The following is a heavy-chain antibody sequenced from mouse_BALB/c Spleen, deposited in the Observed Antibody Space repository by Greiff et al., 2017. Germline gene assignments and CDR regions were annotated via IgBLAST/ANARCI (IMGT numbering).Heavy chain of an antibody. Sequence: VQLKQPGAELVKPGASVKLSCKASGYTFTSYWMHWVKQRPGQGLEWIGAIYPGNSDTSYNQKFKGKAKLTAVTSTSTAYMELSSLTNEDSAVYYCTAYGNYAAMDYWGQGTSVTVSS. V-gene: IGHV1-5*01. CDR3: TAYGNYAAMDY. CDR1: GYTFTSYW. D-gene: IGHD2-1*01. J-gene: IGHJ4*01. CDR2: IYPGNSDT.